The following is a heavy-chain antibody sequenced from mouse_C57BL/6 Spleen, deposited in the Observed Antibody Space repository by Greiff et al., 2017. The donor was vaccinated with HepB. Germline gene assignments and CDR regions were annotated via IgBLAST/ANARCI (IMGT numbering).Heavy chain of an antibody. J-gene: IGHJ2*01. CDR1: GYAFSSSW. Sequence: QVQLQQSGPELVKPGASVKISCKASGYAFSSSWMNWVKQRPGKGLEWIGRIYPGDGDTNYNGKFKGKATLTADKSSSTAYMQLSSLTSEDSAVYFCAREGDYYGSSYVGYWGQGTTLTVSS. D-gene: IGHD1-1*01. CDR2: IYPGDGDT. V-gene: IGHV1-82*01. CDR3: AREGDYYGSSYVGY.